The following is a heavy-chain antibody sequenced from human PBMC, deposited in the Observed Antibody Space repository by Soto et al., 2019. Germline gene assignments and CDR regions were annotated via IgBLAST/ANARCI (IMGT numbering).Heavy chain of an antibody. V-gene: IGHV4-30-2*01. CDR2: IYHSGST. CDR1: GGSISSGGYS. Sequence: QLQLQESGSGLVKPSQTLSLTCAVSGGSISSGGYSWSWIRQPPGKGLEWIGYIYHSGSTYYNPSLKSRVTISVDRSKNQFSLKLSSVTAADTAVYYCARGRGGCSGGSCYLFLLHTPQIDYWGQGTLVTVSS. J-gene: IGHJ4*02. D-gene: IGHD2-15*01. CDR3: ARGRGGCSGGSCYLFLLHTPQIDY.